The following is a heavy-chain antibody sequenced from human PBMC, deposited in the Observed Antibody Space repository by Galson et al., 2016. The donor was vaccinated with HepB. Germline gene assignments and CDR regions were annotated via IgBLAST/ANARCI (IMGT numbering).Heavy chain of an antibody. CDR2: IYYTGSS. J-gene: IGHJ6*02. V-gene: IGHV4-59*08. D-gene: IGHD2-2*01. Sequence: SETLSLTCSVSGGSISGVYWSWTRQPPGKGLEWIGYIYYTGSSNYNPSLKSRVTISLDTSKNQFSLKLSSVTAADTALYYCARHRSGFCRSTSCLYYYGTDVWGQGTTVTVSS. CDR3: ARHRSGFCRSTSCLYYYGTDV. CDR1: GGSISGVY.